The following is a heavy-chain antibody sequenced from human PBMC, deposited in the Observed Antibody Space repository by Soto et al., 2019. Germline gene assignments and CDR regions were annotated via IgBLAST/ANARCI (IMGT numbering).Heavy chain of an antibody. CDR3: ARELYSSVRFDP. Sequence: QVQLVQSGAEVKKPGASVKVSCKASGYTFTSYDINWVRQATGQGLEWMGWMNPNSGNPGYALKSQCRVTMTRTTSISTAYMELSSLTSEDTAVYYCARELYSSVRFDPWGQGTLVTVSS. J-gene: IGHJ5*02. V-gene: IGHV1-8*01. CDR2: MNPNSGNP. CDR1: GYTFTSYD. D-gene: IGHD6-25*01.